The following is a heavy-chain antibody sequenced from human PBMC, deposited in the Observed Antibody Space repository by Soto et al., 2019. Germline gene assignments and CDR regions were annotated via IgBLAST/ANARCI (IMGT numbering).Heavy chain of an antibody. D-gene: IGHD4-17*01. CDR2: IYWDDDK. CDR3: AHSVPAGLSPTFRPSYGDYYRSWDYCYFDL. V-gene: IGHV2-5*02. J-gene: IGHJ2*01. Sequence: SGPTLVNPTQTLTLTCTFSGFSLSTSGVGVGWIRQPPGKALEWLALIYWDDDKRYSPSLKSRLTITKDTSKNQVVLTMTNMDPVDTATYYCAHSVPAGLSPTFRPSYGDYYRSWDYCYFDLWGRGTLVTVSS. CDR1: GFSLSTSGVG.